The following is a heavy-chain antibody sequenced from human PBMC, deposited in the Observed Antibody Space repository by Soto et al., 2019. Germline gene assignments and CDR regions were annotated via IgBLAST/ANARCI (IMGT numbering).Heavy chain of an antibody. V-gene: IGHV4-34*01. CDR2: INHSGST. CDR3: ARVTSSWGLVSYFDY. J-gene: IGHJ4*02. CDR1: GGSFSGYY. Sequence: PSETLSLTCAVYGGSFSGYYWSWIRQPPGKGLEWIGEINHSGSTNYNPSLKTRVTISIDMSNNQFSLKLSSVTAADTAVYYCARVTSSWGLVSYFDYWGQGTLVTVSS. D-gene: IGHD6-13*01.